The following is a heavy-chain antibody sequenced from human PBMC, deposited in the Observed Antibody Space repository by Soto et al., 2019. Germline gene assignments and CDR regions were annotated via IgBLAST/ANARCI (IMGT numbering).Heavy chain of an antibody. D-gene: IGHD1-26*01. CDR2: IIPIFGTA. CDR1: GGTFSSYA. V-gene: IGHV1-69*12. J-gene: IGHJ4*02. Sequence: QVQLVQSGAEVKKPGSSVKVSCKASGGTFSSYAISWVRQAPGQGLEWMGGIIPIFGTANYAQKFQGRVTITADESTSTAYMELSSLRSEDTAVYYCARDGESGRYYGGTLPFDYWGQGTLVTVSS. CDR3: ARDGESGRYYGGTLPFDY.